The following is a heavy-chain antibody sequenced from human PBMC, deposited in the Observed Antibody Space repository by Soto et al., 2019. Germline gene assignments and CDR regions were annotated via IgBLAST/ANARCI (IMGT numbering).Heavy chain of an antibody. CDR3: ANRFLGNYYGMDV. Sequence: PVGSLRLSCAASGFTFSSYAMSWVRQAPGKGLEWVSAISGSGGSTYYADSVKGRFTISRDNSKNTLYLQMNSLRAEDTAVYYCANRFLGNYYGMDVWGQGTTVTVSS. CDR1: GFTFSSYA. V-gene: IGHV3-23*01. CDR2: ISGSGGST. J-gene: IGHJ6*02. D-gene: IGHD3-3*01.